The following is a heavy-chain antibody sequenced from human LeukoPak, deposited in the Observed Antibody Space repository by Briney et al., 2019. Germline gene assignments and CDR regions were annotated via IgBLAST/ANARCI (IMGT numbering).Heavy chain of an antibody. D-gene: IGHD2-2*01. CDR2: SYDGTNK. CDR3: ARSTTYYYMDV. CDR1: GFTFTNYV. V-gene: IGHV3-30-3*01. J-gene: IGHJ6*03. Sequence: GESLRLSCAASGFTFTNYVIHWVRQPPGKGLEWLAVSYDGTNKYYADSVKGRFTISRDHSKSTVDLQMDSLGGADSAVYYCARSTTYYYMDVWGKGTTVTVSS.